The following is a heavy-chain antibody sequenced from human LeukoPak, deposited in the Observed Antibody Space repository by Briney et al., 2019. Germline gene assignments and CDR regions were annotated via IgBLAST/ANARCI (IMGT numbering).Heavy chain of an antibody. V-gene: IGHV4-4*09. D-gene: IGHD3-22*01. CDR2: IHTSGST. CDR3: ARHKTYYYDSSGYYLNWFDP. CDR1: GGFSSFYY. Sequence: PSETLSLTCTVSGGFSSFYYWTWIRQPPGKGLEWIGNIHTSGSTDYSPSLKSRVTMSIDTSKNQFSLRLSSVTAADTAVYYCARHKTYYYDSSGYYLNWFDPWGQGTLVTVSS. J-gene: IGHJ5*02.